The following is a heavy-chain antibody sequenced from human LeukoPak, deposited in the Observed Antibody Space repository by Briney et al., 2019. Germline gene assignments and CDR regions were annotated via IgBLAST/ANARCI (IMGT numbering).Heavy chain of an antibody. CDR3: ARRRYYDILTGYKGLDY. CDR2: IYYSGST. D-gene: IGHD3-9*01. Sequence: SETLSLTCTVSGGSISSSSYYWGWIRQPPGKGLEWIGSIYYSGSTYYNPSLKSRVTISLDTSKNQFSLKLSSVTAADTAVYYCARRRYYDILTGYKGLDYWGQGTLVTVSS. V-gene: IGHV4-39*07. CDR1: GGSISSSSYY. J-gene: IGHJ4*02.